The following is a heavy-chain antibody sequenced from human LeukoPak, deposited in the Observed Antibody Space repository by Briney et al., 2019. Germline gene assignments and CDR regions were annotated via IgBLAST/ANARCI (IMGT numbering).Heavy chain of an antibody. D-gene: IGHD5-18*01. V-gene: IGHV3-48*03. CDR3: AREDTYGYGNDY. CDR1: GFTFSSYE. J-gene: IGHJ4*02. Sequence: QPGGSLRLSCAASGFTFSSYEMNWVRQAPGKGLEWVSYISSSGSTIYYADSVKGRFIISRDNAKNSLYLQMNSLRAEDTAVYYCAREDTYGYGNDYWGQGTLVTVSS. CDR2: ISSSGSTI.